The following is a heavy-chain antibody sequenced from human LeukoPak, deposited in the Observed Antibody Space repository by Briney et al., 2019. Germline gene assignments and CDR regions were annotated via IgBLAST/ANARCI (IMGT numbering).Heavy chain of an antibody. D-gene: IGHD5/OR15-5a*01. CDR2: ISYDGSNK. V-gene: IGHV3-30-3*01. J-gene: IGHJ6*02. Sequence: PGGSLRLSCAASGFTFSSYAMHWVRQAPGKGLEWVAVISYDGSNKYYADSVKGRFTISRDNAKNSLYLQMNSLRAEDTAVYYCAREGVYGDYYYYGMDVWGQGTTVTVSS. CDR3: AREGVYGDYYYYGMDV. CDR1: GFTFSSYA.